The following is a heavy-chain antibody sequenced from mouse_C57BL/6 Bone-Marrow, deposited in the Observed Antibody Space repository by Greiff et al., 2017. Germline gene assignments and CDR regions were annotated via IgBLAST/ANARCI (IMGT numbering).Heavy chain of an antibody. D-gene: IGHD2-4*01. J-gene: IGHJ1*03. CDR2: IHPNSGST. CDR1: GYTFTSYW. Sequence: QVQLQQPGTELVKPGASVKLSCKASGYTFTSYWMHWVKQRPGQGLEWIGMIHPNSGSTNYNEKFKSKATLTVDKSSSTAYMQLSSLTSEDSAVYSGAKSDDYGIWYFDVWGTGTTVTVSS. V-gene: IGHV1-64*01. CDR3: AKSDDYGIWYFDV.